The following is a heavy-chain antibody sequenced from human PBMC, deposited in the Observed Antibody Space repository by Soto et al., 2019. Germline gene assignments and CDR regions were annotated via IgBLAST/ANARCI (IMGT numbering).Heavy chain of an antibody. V-gene: IGHV4-59*01. CDR1: GGSMSRYY. Sequence: SETLSLTCTVSGGSMSRYYWTWIRQPPGKGLEWIGNVHYTGSTNYNPSLKSRVTILLGTSTSQFSLKVSSVTAADTAVYYCARDLTISSTDGPLDPWGHGTLVTVSS. J-gene: IGHJ5*02. CDR2: VHYTGST. CDR3: ARDLTISSTDGPLDP. D-gene: IGHD1-1*01.